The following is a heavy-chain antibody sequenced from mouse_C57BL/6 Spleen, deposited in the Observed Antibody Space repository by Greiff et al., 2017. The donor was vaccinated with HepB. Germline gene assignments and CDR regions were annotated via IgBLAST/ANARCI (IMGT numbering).Heavy chain of an antibody. CDR2: ISSGSSTI. Sequence: EVQLQESGGGLVKPGGSLKLSCAASGFTFSDYGMHWVRQAPEKGLGWVAYISSGSSTIYYADTVKGRFTISRDNAKNTLFLQMTSLRSEDTAMYYCATFYGSRWYFDVWGTGTTVTVSS. D-gene: IGHD1-1*01. V-gene: IGHV5-17*01. CDR1: GFTFSDYG. J-gene: IGHJ1*03. CDR3: ATFYGSRWYFDV.